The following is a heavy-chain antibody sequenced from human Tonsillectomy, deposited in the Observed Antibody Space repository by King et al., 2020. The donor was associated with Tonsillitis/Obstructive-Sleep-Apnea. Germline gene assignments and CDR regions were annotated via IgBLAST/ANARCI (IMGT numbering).Heavy chain of an antibody. J-gene: IGHJ6*03. Sequence: VTLKESGPALVKPTQTLTLTCTFSGFSLRTSGMCVSWIRQPPGKALEWLALIDWDEDKYYSTSLKTRLTISKDTSKNEVVLTMTNMDPVDTATYYCARSPYYYGSGSFSYYMDVWGKGTTVTVSS. D-gene: IGHD3-10*01. V-gene: IGHV2-70*01. CDR3: ARSPYYYGSGSFSYYMDV. CDR1: GFSLRTSGMC. CDR2: IDWDEDK.